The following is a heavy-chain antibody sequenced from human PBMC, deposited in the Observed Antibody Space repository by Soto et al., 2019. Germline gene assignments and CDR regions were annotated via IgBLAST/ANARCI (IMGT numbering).Heavy chain of an antibody. D-gene: IGHD3-10*01. V-gene: IGHV3-9*01. Sequence: ESQLVESGGGLVQPGRSLRLSCEASGFIFKNYAMVWVRQGPGKGLEWVSSISWNSGNLDYGDSVKGRFTISRDNAKNSLYLQMNSLRTEDTAWYFCAKAAVYGSGGWFGLWGRGTLVTVSS. CDR2: ISWNSGNL. J-gene: IGHJ5*02. CDR3: AKAAVYGSGGWFGL. CDR1: GFIFKNYA.